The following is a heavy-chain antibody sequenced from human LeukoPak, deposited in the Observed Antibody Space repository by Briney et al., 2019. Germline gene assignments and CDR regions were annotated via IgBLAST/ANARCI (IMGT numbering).Heavy chain of an antibody. D-gene: IGHD5-18*01. CDR3: ARVGLRPGDAFDI. J-gene: IGHJ3*02. V-gene: IGHV4-34*01. Sequence: SETLSLTCAVYGGSLSGYYWSWIRQPPGKGLEWIGEINHSGSTNYNPSLKSRVTISVDTSKNQFSLKLSSVTAADTAVYYCARVGLRPGDAFDIWGQGTMVTVSS. CDR2: INHSGST. CDR1: GGSLSGYY.